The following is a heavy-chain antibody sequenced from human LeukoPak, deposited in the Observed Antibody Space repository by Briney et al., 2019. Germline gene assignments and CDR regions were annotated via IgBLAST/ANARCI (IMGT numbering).Heavy chain of an antibody. J-gene: IGHJ4*02. CDR3: ARRRSRDGSGSRPYYFDY. CDR2: IFHSGST. V-gene: IGHV4-59*12. CDR1: GGSISGYY. D-gene: IGHD3-10*01. Sequence: SETLSLTCTVSGGSISGYYWSWIRQPPGKGLEWIGYIFHSGSTNYNPSLKSRVTISVDTSKNQFSLKLSSVTAADTAVYYCARRRSRDGSGSRPYYFDYWGQGTLVTVSS.